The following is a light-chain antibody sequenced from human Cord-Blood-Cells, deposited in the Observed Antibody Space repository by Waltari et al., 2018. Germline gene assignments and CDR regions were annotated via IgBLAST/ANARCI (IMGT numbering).Light chain of an antibody. CDR2: EVS. CDR1: SSDDGGYNY. V-gene: IGLV2-14*01. CDR3: SSYTGSSTWV. Sequence: QSALTQPPPASGSPGQYVTLSCTGTSSDDGGYNYVSWYQQHPGKAPKLMIYEVSNRPSGVSDRFSGSKSGNTASLTISGLQAEDEADYYCSSYTGSSTWVFGGGTKLTVL. J-gene: IGLJ3*02.